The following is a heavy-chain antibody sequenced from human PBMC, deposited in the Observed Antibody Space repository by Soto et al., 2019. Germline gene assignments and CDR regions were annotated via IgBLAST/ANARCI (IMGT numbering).Heavy chain of an antibody. D-gene: IGHD3-22*01. Sequence: GGSLRLSCAASAFTFTSYKMNWVRQAPGKGLEWVSYISSSSSTIYYADSVKGRFTISRDNAKNSLYLQMNSLRDEDTAVYYCARDAYDYDDTSGYYRHWGPGTLVTAPQ. CDR1: AFTFTSYK. CDR3: ARDAYDYDDTSGYYRH. CDR2: ISSSSSTI. J-gene: IGHJ4*02. V-gene: IGHV3-48*02.